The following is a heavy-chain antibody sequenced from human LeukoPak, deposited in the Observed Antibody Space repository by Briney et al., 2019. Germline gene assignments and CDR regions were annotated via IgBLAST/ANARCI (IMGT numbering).Heavy chain of an antibody. V-gene: IGHV1-69*05. CDR2: IIPIFGTA. D-gene: IGHD5-18*01. CDR3: PRDGYSYGDNGEDY. CDR1: GGTFSSYA. J-gene: IGHJ4*02. Sequence: SVKVSCKASGGTFSSYAISWVRQAPGQGLEWMGRIIPIFGTANYARKFHGRVTITTDESTSTAYMELSSLRSDDTAVYYCPRDGYSYGDNGEDYWGQGTLVTVSS.